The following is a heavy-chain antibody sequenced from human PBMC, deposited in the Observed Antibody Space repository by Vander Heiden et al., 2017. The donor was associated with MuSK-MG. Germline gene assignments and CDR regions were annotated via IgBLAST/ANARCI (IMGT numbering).Heavy chain of an antibody. Sequence: EVQLVESGGGLVQPGRSLRLSCAVSGFTFDAYAMHWVRQAPGKGLEWVSSINGNSGSLDYADSVEGRFTISRDNAKNSLYLQMNSLRDEDTALYYCTRDAGWAFDKWGQGTMVTVSS. D-gene: IGHD2-15*01. CDR1: GFTFDAYA. V-gene: IGHV3-9*01. J-gene: IGHJ3*02. CDR2: INGNSGSL. CDR3: TRDAGWAFDK.